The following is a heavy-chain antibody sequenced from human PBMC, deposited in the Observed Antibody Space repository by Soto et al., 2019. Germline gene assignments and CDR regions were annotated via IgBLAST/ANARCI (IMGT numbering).Heavy chain of an antibody. Sequence: ASVKVSCKASGYTFTSYDINWVRQATGQGLEWMGWMNPNSGNTGYAQKFQGRVTMTRNTSISTAYMELSSLRSEDTAVYYCARGIPPYGDLVSEYYYYYGMDVWGQGTTVTVSS. V-gene: IGHV1-8*01. CDR3: ARGIPPYGDLVSEYYYYYGMDV. CDR2: MNPNSGNT. CDR1: GYTFTSYD. J-gene: IGHJ6*02. D-gene: IGHD4-17*01.